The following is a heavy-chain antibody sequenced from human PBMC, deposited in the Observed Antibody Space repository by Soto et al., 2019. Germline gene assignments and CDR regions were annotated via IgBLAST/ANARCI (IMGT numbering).Heavy chain of an antibody. CDR2: INHSGST. CDR1: GGSFSGYY. J-gene: IGHJ5*02. Sequence: ETLSLTCAVYGGSFSGYYWSWIRQPPGKGLEWIGEINHSGSTNYNPSLKSRVTISVDTSKNQFSLKLSSVTAADTAVYYCARGRKMYIAARGLGSVFFDPWGQGTLVTVSS. D-gene: IGHD6-6*01. CDR3: ARGRKMYIAARGLGSVFFDP. V-gene: IGHV4-34*01.